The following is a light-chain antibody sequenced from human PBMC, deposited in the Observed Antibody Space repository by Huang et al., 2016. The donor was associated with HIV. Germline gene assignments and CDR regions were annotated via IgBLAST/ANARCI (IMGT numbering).Light chain of an antibody. J-gene: IGKJ4*01. Sequence: EIVLTQSPATLSLSPGERAPLSCRASQGLAHYLAWYQQKPGQAPRLLIYDASNRATGIPARFSGSGSGTDFTLTISSLEPEDFAVYYCQQRGNWQLTFGGGTKVEIK. CDR1: QGLAHY. CDR2: DAS. V-gene: IGKV3-11*01. CDR3: QQRGNWQLT.